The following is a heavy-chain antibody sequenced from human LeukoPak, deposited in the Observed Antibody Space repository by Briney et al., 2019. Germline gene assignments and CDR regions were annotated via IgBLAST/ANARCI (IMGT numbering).Heavy chain of an antibody. V-gene: IGHV3-30*02. J-gene: IGHJ6*03. CDR1: GFTFRTNG. Sequence: GGSLRLSCAASGFTFRTNGMHWVRQAPGKGLEWVAFIRDDASDKYYADSVKGRFTISRDNSKNTLYLQMNSLRTDDTAVYYCARAKSTVYQLLRYYYYMDVWGKGTTVTISS. CDR3: ARAKSTVYQLLRYYYYMDV. D-gene: IGHD2-2*01. CDR2: IRDDASDK.